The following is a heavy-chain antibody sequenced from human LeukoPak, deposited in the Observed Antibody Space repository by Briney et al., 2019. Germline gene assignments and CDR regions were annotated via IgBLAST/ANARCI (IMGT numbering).Heavy chain of an antibody. CDR3: ARDISLSPRWMAVAGTFGY. CDR1: GYTFTGYY. V-gene: IGHV1-2*02. Sequence: RASVKVSCKASGYTFTGYYMHWVRQAPGQGLEWMGWINPNSGGTNYAQKFQGRVTMTRDTSISTAYMELSRLRSDDTAVYYCARDISLSPRWMAVAGTFGYWGQGTLVTVSS. D-gene: IGHD6-19*01. J-gene: IGHJ4*02. CDR2: INPNSGGT.